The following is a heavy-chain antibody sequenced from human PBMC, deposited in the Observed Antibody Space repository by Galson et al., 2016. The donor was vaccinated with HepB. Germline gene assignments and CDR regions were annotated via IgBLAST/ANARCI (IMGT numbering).Heavy chain of an antibody. CDR2: ICDGGSA. V-gene: IGHV3-66*01. J-gene: IGHJ6*02. CDR3: ARDPPGVPDFALDV. Sequence: SLRLSCAASGFTVSSNCMSWVRQAPGKGLEWVSLICDGGSAYYTDPVKARFTISRDNSKNTLYLQMNNLRPEDTAVYFCARDPPGVPDFALDVWGQGTPVTVSS. D-gene: IGHD3-10*01. CDR1: GFTVSSNC.